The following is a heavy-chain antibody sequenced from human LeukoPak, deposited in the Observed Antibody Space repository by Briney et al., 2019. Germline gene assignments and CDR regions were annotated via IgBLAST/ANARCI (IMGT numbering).Heavy chain of an antibody. Sequence: GASVKVSCKASGYTFTGYYMHWVRQAPGKGLEWMGGFDPEDGETIYAQKFQGRVTMTEDTSTDTAYMELSSLRSEDTAVYYCASLLVATMGYGYFDYWGLGTLVTVSS. CDR2: FDPEDGET. CDR1: GYTFTGYY. CDR3: ASLLVATMGYGYFDY. J-gene: IGHJ4*02. D-gene: IGHD5-12*01. V-gene: IGHV1-24*01.